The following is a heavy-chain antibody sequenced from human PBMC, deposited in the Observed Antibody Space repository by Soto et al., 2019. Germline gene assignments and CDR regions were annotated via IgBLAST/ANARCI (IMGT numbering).Heavy chain of an antibody. D-gene: IGHD6-13*01. CDR3: AKDKESSSWANYYYSMDV. CDR2: ISGSGDTT. Sequence: EVQLLESGGGLVQPGGSLRLSCAGSGFTFSSYAMSWVRQVPGKGLEWVSAISGSGDTTFYADSVKGRFTISSDNSKNTLYLQMNSLTTEDTATYYCAKDKESSSWANYYYSMDVWGQGTRVTVSS. J-gene: IGHJ6*02. V-gene: IGHV3-23*01. CDR1: GFTFSSYA.